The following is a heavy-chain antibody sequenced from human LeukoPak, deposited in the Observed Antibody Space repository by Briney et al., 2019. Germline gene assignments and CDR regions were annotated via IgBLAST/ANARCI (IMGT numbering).Heavy chain of an antibody. D-gene: IGHD3-10*01. CDR3: ARGTAWGYYGSGSYYY. V-gene: IGHV4-34*01. CDR1: GGSFSGYY. J-gene: IGHJ4*02. CDR2: INHSGST. Sequence: SETLSLTCAVYGGSFSGYYWSWLRQPPGKGLEWIGEINHSGSTNYNPSLKSRVTISVDTSKNQFSLKLSSVTAADTAVYYCARGTAWGYYGSGSYYYWGQGTLVTVSS.